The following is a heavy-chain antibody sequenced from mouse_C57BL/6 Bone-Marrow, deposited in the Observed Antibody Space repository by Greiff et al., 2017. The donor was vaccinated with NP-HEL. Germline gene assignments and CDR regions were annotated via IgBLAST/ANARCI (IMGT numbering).Heavy chain of an antibody. Sequence: VKLMESGAELVKPGASVKISCKASGYAFSSYWMNWVKERPGKGLEWIGQIYPGDGGTKYNGKFKGKATLTADKSSSTAYMQVSSLTSEDSAVYFGARGDYGSSRFGYAMDYWGQGTSVTVSS. CDR1: GYAFSSYW. D-gene: IGHD1-1*01. J-gene: IGHJ4*01. CDR3: ARGDYGSSRFGYAMDY. CDR2: IYPGDGGT. V-gene: IGHV1-80*01.